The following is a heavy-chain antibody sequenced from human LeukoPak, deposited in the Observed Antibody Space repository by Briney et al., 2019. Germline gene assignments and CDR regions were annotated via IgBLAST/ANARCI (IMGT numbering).Heavy chain of an antibody. CDR2: INHSGST. D-gene: IGHD1-26*01. Sequence: SETLSLTCAVYGGSFSGYYWSWIRQPPGKGLEWIGEINHSGSTNYNPSLKSRVTISVDTSKNQFSLKLSSVTAADTAVYYCCGSGGYFRYCGQGTLVTVSS. CDR3: CGSGGYFRY. J-gene: IGHJ4*02. CDR1: GGSFSGYY. V-gene: IGHV4-34*01.